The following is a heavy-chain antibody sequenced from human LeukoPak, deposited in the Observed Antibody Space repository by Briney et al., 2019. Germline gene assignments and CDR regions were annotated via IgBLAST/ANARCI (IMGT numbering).Heavy chain of an antibody. V-gene: IGHV4-34*01. D-gene: IGHD6-13*01. J-gene: IGHJ4*02. Sequence: PSETLSLTCAVYGGSFSSYYWSWIRQPPGKGLEWIGEINHSGSTNYNPSLKSRVTISVDTSKNQFSLKLSSVTAADTAVFYCATYGRSGSSSWEGPYYFDYWGQGTLVTVSS. CDR2: INHSGST. CDR3: ATYGRSGSSSWEGPYYFDY. CDR1: GGSFSSYY.